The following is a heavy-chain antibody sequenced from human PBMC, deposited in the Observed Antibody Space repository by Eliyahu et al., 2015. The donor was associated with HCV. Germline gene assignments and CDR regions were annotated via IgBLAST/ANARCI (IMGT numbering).Heavy chain of an antibody. V-gene: IGHV3-33*01. J-gene: IGHJ4*02. CDR2: IWYDGSNK. D-gene: IGHD3-3*01. CDR1: GFTFXSSX. Sequence: QVQLVESGGGVVQPGXSLRLSCXASGFTFXSSXXHWVRQAPGKGLEWVAVIWYDGSNKYYADSVKGRFTISRDNSKNTLYLQMNSLRAEDTAVYYCARGALRFLETLLAYYFDYWGQGTLVTVSS. CDR3: ARGALRFLETLLAYYFDY.